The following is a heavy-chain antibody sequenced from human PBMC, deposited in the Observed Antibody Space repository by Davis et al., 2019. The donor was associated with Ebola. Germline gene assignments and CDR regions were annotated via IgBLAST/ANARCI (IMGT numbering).Heavy chain of an antibody. D-gene: IGHD6-13*01. J-gene: IGHJ5*02. CDR3: ARDGIAAAGTGGVYNWFDP. V-gene: IGHV3-21*01. CDR2: ISSSSSYI. Sequence: ESLKTLCAASGFTFSIYSMNWVRQAPGKGLEWVSSISSSSSYIYYADSVKGRFTISRDNAKNSLCLQMNSLRAEDTAVYYWARDGIAAAGTGGVYNWFDPWGQGTLVTVSS. CDR1: GFTFSIYS.